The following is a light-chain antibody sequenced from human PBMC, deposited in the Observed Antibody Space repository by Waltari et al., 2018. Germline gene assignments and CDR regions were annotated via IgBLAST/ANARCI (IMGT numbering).Light chain of an antibody. Sequence: EIVLTQSPGTLSLSPGERATLSCRASQSVTENSLAWYQQAPGQSPRLLIYGASNRATDIPDRFTGSGSGTDFSLTISRLEPEDFVMYYCQQYGTTPRTFGQGTKVDI. CDR3: QQYGTTPRT. J-gene: IGKJ1*01. CDR1: QSVTENS. CDR2: GAS. V-gene: IGKV3-20*01.